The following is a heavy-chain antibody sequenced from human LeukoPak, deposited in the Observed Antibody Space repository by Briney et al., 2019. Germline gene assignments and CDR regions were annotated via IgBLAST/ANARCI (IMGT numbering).Heavy chain of an antibody. CDR1: GFTFSSYA. CDR3: TTDQGIY. J-gene: IGHJ4*02. V-gene: IGHV3-23*01. Sequence: GGSLRLSCAASGFTFSSYAMSWVRQAPGKGLEWVSAISGSGGSTYYADSVKGRFTISRDNSKNTAYLQMNSLKTEDTAVYYCTTDQGIYWGQGTLVTVSS. CDR2: ISGSGGST. D-gene: IGHD3-10*01.